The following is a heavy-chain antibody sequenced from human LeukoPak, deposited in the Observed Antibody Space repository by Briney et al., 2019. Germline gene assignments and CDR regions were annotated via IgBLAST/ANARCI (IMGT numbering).Heavy chain of an antibody. CDR1: GFTFSSYA. Sequence: QSGGSLRLSCAAPGFTFSSYAKSWVRQAPGKGLEWVSAISGSGGSTYYADSVKGRFTISRDNSKNTLYLQMNSLRAEDTAVYYCARGLVVVITRYYFDYWGQGTLVTVSS. CDR2: ISGSGGST. V-gene: IGHV3-23*01. D-gene: IGHD3-22*01. J-gene: IGHJ4*02. CDR3: ARGLVVVITRYYFDY.